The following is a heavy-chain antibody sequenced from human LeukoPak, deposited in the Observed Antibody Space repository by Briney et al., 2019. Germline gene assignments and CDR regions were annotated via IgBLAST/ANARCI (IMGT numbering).Heavy chain of an antibody. J-gene: IGHJ6*03. CDR1: GFTFSDYY. D-gene: IGHD2-2*01. Sequence: GGSLRLSCAASGFTFSDYYMSWIRQAPGKGLEWVSYISSSGSTIYYADSVKGRFTISRDNAKNSLYLQMNSLRAEDTAVYYCARVPQLVIYYYYYMDVWGKGTTVTVSS. V-gene: IGHV3-11*04. CDR2: ISSSGSTI. CDR3: ARVPQLVIYYYYYMDV.